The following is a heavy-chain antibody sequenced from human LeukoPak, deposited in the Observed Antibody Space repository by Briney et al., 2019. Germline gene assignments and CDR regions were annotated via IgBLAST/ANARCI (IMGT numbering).Heavy chain of an antibody. J-gene: IGHJ6*02. CDR2: ITSSGSTI. CDR1: GFTFTTYE. Sequence: QPGGSLRLSCAASGFTFTTYEMTWVRQAPGKGLEWVSYITSSGSTIYYADSVKGRFTMSRDNAKNSLYLQMNGLRAEDTAVYYCARVAYYYYGMDVWGQGITVTVSS. V-gene: IGHV3-48*03. CDR3: ARVAYYYYGMDV. D-gene: IGHD2-15*01.